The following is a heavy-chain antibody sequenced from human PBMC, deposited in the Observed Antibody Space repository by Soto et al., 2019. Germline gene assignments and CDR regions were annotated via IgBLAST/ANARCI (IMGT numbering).Heavy chain of an antibody. D-gene: IGHD3-10*01. CDR3: ARDRDDYGSGNYYNRIDF. J-gene: IGHJ4*02. V-gene: IGHV1-69*13. Sequence: SVKVSCKASGGIFSTYAISWLRQAPGQGLEWMGGIIPIFGTPNYAQRFQGRVTITADESTSTAYMELSRLRSEDTAVYYFARDRDDYGSGNYYNRIDFWGQGTLVTVSS. CDR2: IIPIFGTP. CDR1: GGIFSTYA.